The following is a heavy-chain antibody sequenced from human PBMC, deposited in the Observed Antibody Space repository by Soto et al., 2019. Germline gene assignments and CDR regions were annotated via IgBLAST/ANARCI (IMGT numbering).Heavy chain of an antibody. J-gene: IGHJ6*03. D-gene: IGHD3-3*01. CDR3: ARRTVTIFATYYYYMDV. V-gene: IGHV4-39*01. Sequence: SETLSLTCTVSGGSVSSSSYYWGWVRQPPGKGLEWIGSVYHSGSTYYNPSLESRVTISVDKSKNQFSLKLSSVTAADTAVYYCARRTVTIFATYYYYMDVWGKGTTVTVSS. CDR1: GGSVSSSSYY. CDR2: VYHSGST.